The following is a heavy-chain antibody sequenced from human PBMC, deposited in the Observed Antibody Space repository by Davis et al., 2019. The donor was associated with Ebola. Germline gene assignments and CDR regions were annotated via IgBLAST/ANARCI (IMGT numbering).Heavy chain of an antibody. CDR3: ARGGSSWYPNWFDP. J-gene: IGHJ5*02. CDR1: GGTFSSYA. CDR2: INPSGGST. V-gene: IGHV1-46*01. D-gene: IGHD6-13*01. Sequence: ASVKVSCKASGGTFSSYAISWVRQAPGQGLEWMGIINPSGGSTSYAQKFQGRVTMTRDTSTSTVYMELSSLRSEDTAVYYCARGGSSWYPNWFDPWGQGTLVTVSS.